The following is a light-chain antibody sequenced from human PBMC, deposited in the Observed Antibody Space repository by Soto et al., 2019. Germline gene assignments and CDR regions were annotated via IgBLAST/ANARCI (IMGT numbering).Light chain of an antibody. Sequence: DIQMTHSPSTLSASVRDRVTITCRASQSIGRFLAWYQHQPGKAPKLLIYDASTLESGVPSRFSGTGSGTEFTFSITSLQPEDFGTYYCQQCYMGWTFGQGTKVDI. CDR3: QQCYMGWT. CDR2: DAS. J-gene: IGKJ1*01. V-gene: IGKV1-5*01. CDR1: QSIGRF.